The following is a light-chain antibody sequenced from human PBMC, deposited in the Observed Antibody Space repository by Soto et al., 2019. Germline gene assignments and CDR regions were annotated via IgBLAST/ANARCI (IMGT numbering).Light chain of an antibody. CDR1: QSVSSSY. CDR2: AAS. J-gene: IGKJ5*01. V-gene: IGKV3-20*01. Sequence: EIVLTQSPGTLSLSPGERATLSCRASQSVSSSYLAWYQQKPGQALRLLIYAASSRATGIPDRFSGSGSGTDVTLTISRLEPDDVAVYYCQQYGSSPPITFGQGTRLEIK. CDR3: QQYGSSPPIT.